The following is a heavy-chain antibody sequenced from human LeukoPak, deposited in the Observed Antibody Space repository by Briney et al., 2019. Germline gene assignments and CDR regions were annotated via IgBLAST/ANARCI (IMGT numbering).Heavy chain of an antibody. CDR2: INPNSGGT. D-gene: IGHD5-18*01. CDR1: GYTFTGYY. V-gene: IGHV1-2*02. Sequence: ASVKVSCKASGYTFTGYYMHWVRQAPGQGLEWMGWINPNSGGTNYAQKLQGRVTMTTDTSTSTAYMELRSLRSDDTAVYYCARGDGYSYGSDWFDPWGQGTLVTVSS. CDR3: ARGDGYSYGSDWFDP. J-gene: IGHJ5*02.